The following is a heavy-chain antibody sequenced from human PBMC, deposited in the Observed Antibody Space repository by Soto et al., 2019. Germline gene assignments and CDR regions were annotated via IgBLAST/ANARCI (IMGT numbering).Heavy chain of an antibody. Sequence: PSETLSLTCAVSGGSISSGGYSWSWIRQPPGKGLEWIGYIYHSGSTYYNPSLKSRVTISVDRSKNQFSLKLSSVTAADTAVYYCARSPSDGYYKWRWWFDPWGQGTLVTVSS. D-gene: IGHD3-9*01. V-gene: IGHV4-30-2*01. CDR2: IYHSGST. CDR3: ARSPSDGYYKWRWWFDP. J-gene: IGHJ5*02. CDR1: GGSISSGGYS.